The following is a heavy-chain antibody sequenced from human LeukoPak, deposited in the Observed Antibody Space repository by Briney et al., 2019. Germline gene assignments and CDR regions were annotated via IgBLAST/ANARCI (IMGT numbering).Heavy chain of an antibody. V-gene: IGHV1-69*01. Sequence: SVTVSCKASGGAFSSYAISWVRPAPGQGLEWMGGIIPIFGTANYAQKFQGRVTITADESTSTAYMELSSLRSEDTAVYYCARGETWIPHYWGQGTLVTVSS. J-gene: IGHJ4*02. CDR2: IIPIFGTA. CDR1: GGAFSSYA. D-gene: IGHD5-18*01. CDR3: ARGETWIPHY.